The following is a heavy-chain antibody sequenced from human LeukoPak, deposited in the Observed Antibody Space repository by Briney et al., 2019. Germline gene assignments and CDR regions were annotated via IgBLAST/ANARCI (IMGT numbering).Heavy chain of an antibody. D-gene: IGHD3-10*01. J-gene: IGHJ4*02. CDR1: GGSIRSYY. V-gene: IGHV4-59*01. Sequence: SETLSLTCTVSGGSIRSYYWSWIRQPPGKGLEWIGYIYYSGSTNYNPSLKSRVTISVDTSKNQFSLKLSSVTAADTAVYYCAVTLYGSGSYYNFDYWGQGTLVTVSS. CDR3: AVTLYGSGSYYNFDY. CDR2: IYYSGST.